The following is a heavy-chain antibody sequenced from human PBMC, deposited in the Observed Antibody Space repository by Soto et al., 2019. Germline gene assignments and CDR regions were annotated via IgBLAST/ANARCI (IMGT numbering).Heavy chain of an antibody. J-gene: IGHJ4*02. V-gene: IGHV1-8*01. Sequence: GASVKVSCKASGYTFTSYDINWVRQATGQGLEWMGWMNPNSGNTGYAQKFQGRVTMTRNTSISTAYMELSSLRSEDTAVYYCARRNIMRSNILGVVEGTPVLCFDYWGQGTLVTVSS. D-gene: IGHD3-3*02. CDR3: ARRNIMRSNILGVVEGTPVLCFDY. CDR2: MNPNSGNT. CDR1: GYTFTSYD.